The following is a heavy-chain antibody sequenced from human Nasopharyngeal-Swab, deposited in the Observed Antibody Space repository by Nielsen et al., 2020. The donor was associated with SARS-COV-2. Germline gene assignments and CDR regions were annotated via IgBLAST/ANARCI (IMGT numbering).Heavy chain of an antibody. V-gene: IGHV3-11*06. CDR2: ISGNSDVT. CDR1: GFTFSDSY. J-gene: IGHJ4*02. Sequence: LTCAASGFTFSDSYMTWVRQAPGKGLESVSYISGNSDVTNYADSERGRFTISRDNAKNSLYLQMDSLRAEDTAVYYCSRDPRPLDFWGQGTLVTVSS. CDR3: SRDPRPLDF.